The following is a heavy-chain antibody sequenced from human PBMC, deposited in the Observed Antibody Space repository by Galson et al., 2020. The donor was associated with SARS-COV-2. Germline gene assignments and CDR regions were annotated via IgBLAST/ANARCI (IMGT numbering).Heavy chain of an antibody. J-gene: IGHJ4*02. CDR1: GFALSNSA. CDR2: ISYDGTTK. D-gene: IGHD6-13*01. CDR3: ARETDDHTSSWYYY. Sequence: QLGESLKISCAASGFALSNSAMHWVRQAPGKGLEWVAIISYDGTTKYNSDSVKGRFTISRDISKNTLYLQMNSLRPEDTAVYYCARETDDHTSSWYYYCGQGARVSVSS. V-gene: IGHV3-30*04.